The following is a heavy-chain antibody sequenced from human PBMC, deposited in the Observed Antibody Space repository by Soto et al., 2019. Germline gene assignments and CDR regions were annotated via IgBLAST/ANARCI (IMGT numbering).Heavy chain of an antibody. Sequence: ASVKVSCKASGYTFTSYGISWVRQAPGQGLEWMGWISAYNGNTNYAQKLQGRVTMTTDTSTSTASMELRSLRSDDTAVYYCARDTSFRMIIVGFDYWGQGTLVTVSS. CDR3: ARDTSFRMIIVGFDY. J-gene: IGHJ4*02. CDR2: ISAYNGNT. V-gene: IGHV1-18*01. CDR1: GYTFTSYG. D-gene: IGHD3-22*01.